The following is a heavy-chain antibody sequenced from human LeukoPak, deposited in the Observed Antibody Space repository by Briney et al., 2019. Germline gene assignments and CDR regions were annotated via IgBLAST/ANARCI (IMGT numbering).Heavy chain of an antibody. D-gene: IGHD6-13*01. J-gene: IGHJ5*02. CDR2: ISYDGSNK. Sequence: PGGSLRLSCAASGFTFSSYAMHWVRQAPGKGLEWVAVISYDGSNKCYADSVKGRFTISRDNSKNTLYLQMNSLRAEDTAVYYCARPIAAVVGNWFDPWGQGTLVTVSS. CDR3: ARPIAAVVGNWFDP. V-gene: IGHV3-30-3*01. CDR1: GFTFSSYA.